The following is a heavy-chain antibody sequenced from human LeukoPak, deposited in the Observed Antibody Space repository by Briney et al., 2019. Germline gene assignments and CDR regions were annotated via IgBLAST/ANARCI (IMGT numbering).Heavy chain of an antibody. J-gene: IGHJ4*02. V-gene: IGHV1-2*02. D-gene: IGHD3-22*01. CDR2: INPNSGGT. CDR1: GYIFTGYY. Sequence: ASVKVSCKASGYIFTGYYMHWVRQAPGQGLEWMGWINPNSGGTNYAQKFQGRVTMTRDTSISTAYMELSRLRSDDTAVYYCARAGWYYYDSSGYSNYWGQGTLVTVSS. CDR3: ARAGWYYYDSSGYSNY.